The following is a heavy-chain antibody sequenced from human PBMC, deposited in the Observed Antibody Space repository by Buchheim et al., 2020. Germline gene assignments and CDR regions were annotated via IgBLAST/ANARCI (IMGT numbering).Heavy chain of an antibody. CDR2: ISYDGSNK. CDR3: AREHLGFDY. Sequence: QVQLVESGGGVVQPGTSLRLSCAASGLTFNTYAIHWVRQAPGKGLEWVAVISYDGSNKYYADSVKGRFTISRDNSKNTLYLQMNSLRAEDTAVYYCAREHLGFDYWGQGTL. V-gene: IGHV3-30*19. CDR1: GLTFNTYA. D-gene: IGHD7-27*01. J-gene: IGHJ4*02.